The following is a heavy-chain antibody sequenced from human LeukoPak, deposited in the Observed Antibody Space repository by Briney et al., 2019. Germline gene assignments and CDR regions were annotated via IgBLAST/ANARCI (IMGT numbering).Heavy chain of an antibody. CDR1: GFTFSGSA. CDR2: IRSKTNSYAT. V-gene: IGHV3-73*01. CDR3: AKDPLGDRGYYDSSGYYGYFDY. D-gene: IGHD3-22*01. J-gene: IGHJ4*02. Sequence: SGGSLRLSCAASGFTFSGSAMHWVRQASGKGLEWVGRIRSKTNSYATVYAASVKGRFTISRDDSKNTAYLQMNSLKTEDTAVYYCAKDPLGDRGYYDSSGYYGYFDYWGQGTQVTVSS.